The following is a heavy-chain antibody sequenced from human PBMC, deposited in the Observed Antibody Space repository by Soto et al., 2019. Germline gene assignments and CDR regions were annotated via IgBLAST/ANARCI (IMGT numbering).Heavy chain of an antibody. CDR3: AKDLTASGMDV. V-gene: IGHV3-30*18. Sequence: QVQLVESGGGVVQPGRSLRLSCAASGFTFSSYGMHWVRQAPGKGLEWVAVISYDGSNKYYADSVKGRFTISRDNSKSTLYLQMSSLRAEDTAVYYCAKDLTASGMDVWGQGTTVTVSS. CDR2: ISYDGSNK. D-gene: IGHD2-21*02. CDR1: GFTFSSYG. J-gene: IGHJ6*02.